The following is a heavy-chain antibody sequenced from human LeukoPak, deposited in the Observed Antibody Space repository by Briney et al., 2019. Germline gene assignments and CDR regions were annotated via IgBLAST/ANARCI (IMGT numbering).Heavy chain of an antibody. CDR3: ARAGSGYYPYYMDV. CDR2: IFYSGTT. V-gene: IGHV4-59*12. CDR1: GGSISNY. Sequence: SETLSLTCTVSGGSISNYWNWIRQPPGKGLEWIGYIFYSGTTNYNPSLKSRVSMSVDTSKNQFSLKLSSVTAADTAVYYCARAGSGYYPYYMDVWGKGTTVTVSS. J-gene: IGHJ6*03. D-gene: IGHD3-3*01.